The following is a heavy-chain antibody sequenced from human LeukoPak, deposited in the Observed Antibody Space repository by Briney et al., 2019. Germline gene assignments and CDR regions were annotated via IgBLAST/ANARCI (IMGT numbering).Heavy chain of an antibody. J-gene: IGHJ4*02. V-gene: IGHV1-2*02. D-gene: IGHD4-4*01. CDR2: INPNSGGT. CDR3: ARDYILPYYFDY. CDR1: GYTFTGYY. Sequence: ASVKVSCKASGYTFTGYYMHWVRQAPGQGLEWMGWINPNSGGTNYAQKLQGRVTMTTDTSTSTAYMELRSLRSDDTAVYYCARDYILPYYFDYWGQGTLVTVSS.